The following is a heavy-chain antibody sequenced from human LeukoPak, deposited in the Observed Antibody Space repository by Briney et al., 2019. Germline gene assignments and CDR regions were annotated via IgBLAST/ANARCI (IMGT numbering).Heavy chain of an antibody. CDR2: IKQDGSEK. V-gene: IGHV3-7*01. Sequence: GGSLRLSCAASGFSLSNYWMSWVRQAPGKGLEWVANIKQDGSEKYYVDSVKGRFTISRDNAKNSLYLQMNSLRAEDTAVYYCARDRGYCTYGVCYKGYWGQGTLVTVSS. D-gene: IGHD2-8*01. CDR1: GFSLSNYW. J-gene: IGHJ4*02. CDR3: ARDRGYCTYGVCYKGY.